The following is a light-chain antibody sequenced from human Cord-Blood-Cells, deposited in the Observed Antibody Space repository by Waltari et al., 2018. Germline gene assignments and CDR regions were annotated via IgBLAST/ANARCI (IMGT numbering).Light chain of an antibody. CDR2: AAS. V-gene: IGKV1-39*01. CDR3: QQSYSTPIT. J-gene: IGKJ5*01. Sequence: DIQMTQSPSSLSASVGDRVTITCRASQSISSYLNWYQQKPGKAPNLLIYAASSLQSGVPSRFSGSGSGTDFTLTISSLQPEDFATYYCQQSYSTPITFGQGTRLVIK. CDR1: QSISSY.